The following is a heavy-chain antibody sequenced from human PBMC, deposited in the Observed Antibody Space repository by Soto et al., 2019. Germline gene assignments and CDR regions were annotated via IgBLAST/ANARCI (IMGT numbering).Heavy chain of an antibody. CDR3: AKFFVETGGSSGWPWSFHF. V-gene: IGHV3-23*01. Sequence: EVQLLESGGGLVQPGGSLRLSCAASGFTFSSYAMSWVRQAPGKGLEWVSDISGTGGTKYYADSVKGRFTISRDNSRNTLHLQMNSLRAEDTAIYYCAKFFVETGGSSGWPWSFHFWGQGTLVTVSS. J-gene: IGHJ4*02. CDR1: GFTFSSYA. D-gene: IGHD6-25*01. CDR2: ISGTGGTK.